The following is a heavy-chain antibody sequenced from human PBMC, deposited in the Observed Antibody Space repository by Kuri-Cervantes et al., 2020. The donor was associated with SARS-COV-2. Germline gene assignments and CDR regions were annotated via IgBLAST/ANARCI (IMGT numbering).Heavy chain of an antibody. CDR1: GFTFNDYY. CDR3: ARERNPYYVFWSGPTHGMDV. D-gene: IGHD3-3*01. CDR2: ISRSGSTI. V-gene: IGHV3-11*04. J-gene: IGHJ6*02. Sequence: LSLTGAASGFTFNDYYMGWIRRTPGKGLEWVSYISRSGSTIYNADFVKGRFTVSRDNAKNSLFLQMNSLRDEETAVYYCARERNPYYVFWSGPTHGMDVWGQGTTVTVSS.